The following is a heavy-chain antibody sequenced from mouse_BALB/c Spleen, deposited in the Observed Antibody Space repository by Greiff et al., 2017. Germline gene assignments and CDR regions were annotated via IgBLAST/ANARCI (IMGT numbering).Heavy chain of an antibody. CDR2: IDPENGDT. J-gene: IGHJ3*01. Sequence: EVQLQQSGAELVRSGASVKLSCTASGFNIKDYYMHWVKQRPEQGLEWIGWIDPENGDTEYAPKFQGKATMTADTSSNTAYLQLSSLTSEDTAVYYCNAQLGQVFAYWGQGTLVTVSA. V-gene: IGHV14-4*02. CDR1: GFNIKDYY. D-gene: IGHD4-1*02. CDR3: NAQLGQVFAY.